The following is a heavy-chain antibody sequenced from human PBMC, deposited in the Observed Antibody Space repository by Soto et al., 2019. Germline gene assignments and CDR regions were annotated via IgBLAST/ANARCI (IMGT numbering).Heavy chain of an antibody. CDR2: IYLIGST. CDR1: GGSISSGDYS. CDR3: ARDAKFRVYYDSSGYHTRYFDY. V-gene: IGHV4-30-2*01. J-gene: IGHJ4*02. Sequence: SETLSLTCAVSGGSISSGDYSWSWIRQPPGKGLEWIGYIYLIGSTYYSPSLKSRVTISVDKSKNQFSLKLSSVTAADTAVYYCARDAKFRVYYDSSGYHTRYFDYWGQGTLVTVSS. D-gene: IGHD3-22*01.